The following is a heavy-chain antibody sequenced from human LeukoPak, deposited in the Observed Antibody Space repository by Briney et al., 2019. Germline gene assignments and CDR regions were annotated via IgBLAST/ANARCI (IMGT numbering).Heavy chain of an antibody. CDR2: IYPGDSDA. V-gene: IGHV5-51*01. Sequence: GESLKISCKGSGYSFTNYWIGWVRQMPGKGLKWMGIIYPGDSDARYSPSFQGQVTISADKSISTAYLQWSSLKASDTAMYYCARRAGDSSSSMDIWGQGTMVTVSS. D-gene: IGHD3-22*01. J-gene: IGHJ3*02. CDR3: ARRAGDSSSSMDI. CDR1: GYSFTNYW.